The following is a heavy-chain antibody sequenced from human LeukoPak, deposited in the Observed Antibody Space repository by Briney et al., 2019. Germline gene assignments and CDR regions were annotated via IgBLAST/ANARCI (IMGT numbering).Heavy chain of an antibody. CDR3: ARDYDPAYYGMDV. CDR2: ISSSGSTI. V-gene: IGHV3-48*03. J-gene: IGHJ6*02. Sequence: GGSLRLSCAASGFTFSSYEMNWVRQAPGKGLEWVSYISSSGSTIYYADSVKGRFTISRDNAKNSLYLQMNSLRAEDTAVYYCARDYDPAYYGMDVWGQGTTVTVSS. CDR1: GFTFSSYE. D-gene: IGHD3-3*01.